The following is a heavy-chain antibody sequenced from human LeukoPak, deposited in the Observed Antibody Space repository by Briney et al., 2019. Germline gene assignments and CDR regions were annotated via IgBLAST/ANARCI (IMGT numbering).Heavy chain of an antibody. D-gene: IGHD3-10*01. CDR1: GGSISSYY. J-gene: IGHJ4*02. Sequence: SETLSLTCTVSGGSISSYYWSWIRQPPGKGLEWIGYIYYSGSTNYNPSLKSRVTISVDTSKNQFSLKLSSVTAADTAVYYCARNPLAGGYFDYWGQGTLVTVSS. CDR3: ARNPLAGGYFDY. CDR2: IYYSGST. V-gene: IGHV4-59*01.